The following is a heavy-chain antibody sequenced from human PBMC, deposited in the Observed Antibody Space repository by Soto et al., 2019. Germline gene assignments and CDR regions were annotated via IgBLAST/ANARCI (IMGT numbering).Heavy chain of an antibody. CDR3: ASSGGYFDL. J-gene: IGHJ2*01. CDR1: GLTFSSYS. CDR2: ISVSSYTI. V-gene: IGHV3-48*01. Sequence: EVRLVESGGALVQPGGSLRLSCAASGLTFSSYSMNWVRQAPGKGLEWVSYISVSSYTIYYADSVKGRFTISRDNAKNSLYLQMNSLRVEDTAVYYCASSGGYFDLWGRGTLVTVPS. D-gene: IGHD3-3*01.